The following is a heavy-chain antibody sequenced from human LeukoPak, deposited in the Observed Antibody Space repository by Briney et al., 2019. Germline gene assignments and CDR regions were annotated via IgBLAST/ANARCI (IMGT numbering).Heavy chain of an antibody. J-gene: IGHJ6*02. CDR1: GGSISSYY. D-gene: IGHD3-22*01. CDR3: ARATYYYDSSGYPVGYYYYGMDV. V-gene: IGHV4-4*07. CDR2: IYTSGST. Sequence: SETLSLTCTVSGGSISSYYWSWIRQPAGKGLEWIGRIYTSGSTNYNPSLKSRVTMSVDTSKNQFSPKLSSVTAADTAVYYCARATYYYDSSGYPVGYYYYGMDVWGQGTTVTVSS.